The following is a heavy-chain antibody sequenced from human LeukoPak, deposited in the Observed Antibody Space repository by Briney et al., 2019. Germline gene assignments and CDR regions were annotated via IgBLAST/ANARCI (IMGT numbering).Heavy chain of an antibody. J-gene: IGHJ5*02. CDR2: ISAYNGNT. Sequence: VASVKVSCKASGYTFTNYGITWVRQAPGQGLEWMGWISAYNGNTNYAQKLQGRVTMTIDKTTSTAYMELRSLRSDDTAVYYCARGGANCSGGRCPLNWFDPWGHGTPVTVSS. D-gene: IGHD2-15*01. V-gene: IGHV1-18*01. CDR1: GYTFTNYG. CDR3: ARGGANCSGGRCPLNWFDP.